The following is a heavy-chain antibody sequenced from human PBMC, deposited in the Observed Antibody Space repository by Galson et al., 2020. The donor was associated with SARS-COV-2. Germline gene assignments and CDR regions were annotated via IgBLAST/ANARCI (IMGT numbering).Heavy chain of an antibody. CDR3: ARESLRGYYDSSGYYRAFDI. D-gene: IGHD3-22*01. CDR1: GGSISSSNW. Sequence: SETLSLTCAVSGGSISSSNWWSWVRQPPGKGLEWIGEIYHSGSTNYNPSLKSRVTISVDKSKNQFSLKLSSVTAADTAVYYCARESLRGYYDSSGYYRAFDIGGQGTMVTVSS. CDR2: IYHSGST. V-gene: IGHV4-4*02. J-gene: IGHJ3*02.